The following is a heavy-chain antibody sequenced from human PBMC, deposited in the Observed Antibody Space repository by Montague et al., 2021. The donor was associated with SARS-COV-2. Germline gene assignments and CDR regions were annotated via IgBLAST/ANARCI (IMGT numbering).Heavy chain of an antibody. CDR2: IWYDGSNQ. CDR3: AREYSAPRWFGEYNRYGMDV. J-gene: IGHJ6*04. D-gene: IGHD3-10*01. V-gene: IGHV3-33*08. CDR1: GFTFSSYD. Sequence: SLRLSCAASGFTFSSYDMHWVRQAPGKGLEWVAVIWYDGSNQYYGDSVKGRFTISRDNSKNTLYLQMNSLRAEDTAVYYCAREYSAPRWFGEYNRYGMDVWGKGPRVTVP.